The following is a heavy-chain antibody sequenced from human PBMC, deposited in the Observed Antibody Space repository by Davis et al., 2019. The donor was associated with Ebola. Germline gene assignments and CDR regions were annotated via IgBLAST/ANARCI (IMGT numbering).Heavy chain of an antibody. V-gene: IGHV3-7*03. CDR1: GFTFSSYW. CDR2: IKQDGSEK. Sequence: GGSLRLSCAASGFTFSSYWMSWVRQAPGKGLEWVANIKQDGSEKYYVDSVKGRFTISRDNAKSSLYLQMNSLRAEDTAVYYCAKGGGTSSSDFRRTWGQGTLVTVSS. CDR3: AKGGGTSSSDFRRT. D-gene: IGHD6-6*01. J-gene: IGHJ5*02.